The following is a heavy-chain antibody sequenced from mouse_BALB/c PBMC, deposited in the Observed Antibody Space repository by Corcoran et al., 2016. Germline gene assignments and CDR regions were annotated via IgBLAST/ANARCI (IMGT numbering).Heavy chain of an antibody. Sequence: EVQLQPSGAELVKPGASVKLSCTASGFNIKDTYMHWVQQRPEQGLEWIGRIDPANGNTKYDPKFQGKATITADTSSNTAYLQLSSLTSEDTAVYYCANWDWYYDVWGAGTTVTVSS. CDR2: IDPANGNT. V-gene: IGHV14-3*02. CDR1: GFNIKDTY. D-gene: IGHD4-1*01. J-gene: IGHJ1*01. CDR3: ANWDWYYDV.